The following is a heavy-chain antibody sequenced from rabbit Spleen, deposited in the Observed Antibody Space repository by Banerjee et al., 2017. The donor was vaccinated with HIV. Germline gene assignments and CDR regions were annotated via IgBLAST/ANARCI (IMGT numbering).Heavy chain of an antibody. CDR1: GFSFSSGYD. V-gene: IGHV1S45*01. CDR2: IDTGSSDFT. Sequence: QEQLVESGGGLVQPGASLTLTCKASGFSFSSGYDMCWVRQAPGKGLEWIACIDTGSSDFTYFANWAKGRFTISKTSSTTVTLQMTSLTAADTATYFCARDTGSSFSTYGMDLWGPGTLVTVS. D-gene: IGHD8-1*01. CDR3: ARDTGSSFSTYGMDL. J-gene: IGHJ6*01.